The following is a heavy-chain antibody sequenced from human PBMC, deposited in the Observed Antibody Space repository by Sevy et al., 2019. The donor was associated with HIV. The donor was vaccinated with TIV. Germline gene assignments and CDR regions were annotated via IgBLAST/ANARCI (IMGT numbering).Heavy chain of an antibody. CDR2: IIPIFGTA. Sequence: ASVKVSCKASGGTFSSYAISWVRQAPGQGLEWMGGIIPIFGTANYAQKFQGRVTITADESTRKAYMELSSLRSEDTAVYYCARAPRGFAVADSFDYWCQGTLVTVSS. D-gene: IGHD6-19*01. V-gene: IGHV1-69*13. CDR1: GGTFSSYA. CDR3: ARAPRGFAVADSFDY. J-gene: IGHJ4*02.